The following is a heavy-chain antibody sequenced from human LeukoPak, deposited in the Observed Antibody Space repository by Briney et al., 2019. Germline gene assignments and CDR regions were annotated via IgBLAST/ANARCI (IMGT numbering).Heavy chain of an antibody. Sequence: SETLSLTCTVSGDSISRYYWSWIRQPPGKNPEWIGYTYTGGSTNYNPSLRSRVTISVDTSKNQFSLKLTSVTAADTAVYYCAIPAEGRADLSHWGRGTLVTVSS. V-gene: IGHV4-4*08. J-gene: IGHJ4*02. D-gene: IGHD3-16*01. CDR2: TYTGGST. CDR1: GDSISRYY. CDR3: AIPAEGRADLSH.